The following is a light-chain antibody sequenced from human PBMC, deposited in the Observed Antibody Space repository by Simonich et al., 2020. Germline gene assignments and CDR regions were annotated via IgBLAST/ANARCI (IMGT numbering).Light chain of an antibody. Sequence: DIVMTQSPDSLAVSLGERATINCKSSPSVLYSSNNKNYLAWYQQTPGQPPKLLIYWASTRESGVPDRLSGSGSGTDFTLTISSLQAEDVAVYYCQQYYSTPPLTFGGGTKVEIK. CDR2: WAS. J-gene: IGKJ4*01. CDR3: QQYYSTPPLT. CDR1: PSVLYSSNNKNY. V-gene: IGKV4-1*01.